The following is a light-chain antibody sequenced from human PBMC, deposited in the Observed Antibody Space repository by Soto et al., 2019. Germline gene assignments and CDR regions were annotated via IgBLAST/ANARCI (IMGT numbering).Light chain of an antibody. J-gene: IGLJ1*01. V-gene: IGLV1-47*01. CDR3: ATWADSLNGFYV. CDR1: TSNIGSNY. Sequence: QTVLTQSPSASGTPGQGVTISCSGSTSNIGSNYVYWYQQLPGTAPKLLIYRNNQRPSGVPDRFSGSKSGTSGSLAISGLRSDDEADYFCATWADSLNGFYVFGTGTKVTVL. CDR2: RNN.